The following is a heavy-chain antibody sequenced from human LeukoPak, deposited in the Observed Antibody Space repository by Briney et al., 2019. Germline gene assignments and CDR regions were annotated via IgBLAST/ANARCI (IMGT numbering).Heavy chain of an antibody. CDR1: GFTFSSYA. V-gene: IGHV3-30-3*01. CDR3: ARDRYYDSSGYFDY. J-gene: IGHJ4*02. D-gene: IGHD3-22*01. Sequence: GGSLRLSCAASGFTFSSYAMHWVRQAPGRGLEWVAVISYDGSNKYYADSVKGRFTISRDNSKNTLYLQMNSLRAEDTAVYYCARDRYYDSSGYFDYWGQGTLVTVSS. CDR2: ISYDGSNK.